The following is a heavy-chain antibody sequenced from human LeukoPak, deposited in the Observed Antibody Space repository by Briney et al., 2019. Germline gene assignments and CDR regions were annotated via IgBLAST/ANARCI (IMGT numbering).Heavy chain of an antibody. J-gene: IGHJ4*02. V-gene: IGHV1-69*05. Sequence: SVKVSCKASGGTFSSYAISWVRQAPGQGLEWMGRIIPIFGTANYAQKFQGRVTITTDESTSTAYMELSSLRSEDTAVYYCAKDLRYYYDSSGPPFDYWGQGILVTVSS. CDR3: AKDLRYYYDSSGPPFDY. CDR1: GGTFSSYA. D-gene: IGHD3-22*01. CDR2: IIPIFGTA.